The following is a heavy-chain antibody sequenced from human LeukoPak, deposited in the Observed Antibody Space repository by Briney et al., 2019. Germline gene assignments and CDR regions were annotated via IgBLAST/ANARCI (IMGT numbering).Heavy chain of an antibody. J-gene: IGHJ6*04. CDR1: GGSFSSHY. Sequence: PSETLSLTCGVSGGSFSSHYWTWIRQPPGKGLEWIGEINPRGSTNYNPSLESRVTVSADASRNQLSLSLTSVTAADSAVYFCARGLRQGSAWSWGPKEKSYQYMDVWGTGTTVIVSS. CDR2: INPRGST. D-gene: IGHD6-19*01. V-gene: IGHV4-34*01. CDR3: ARGLRQGSAWSWGPKEKSYQYMDV.